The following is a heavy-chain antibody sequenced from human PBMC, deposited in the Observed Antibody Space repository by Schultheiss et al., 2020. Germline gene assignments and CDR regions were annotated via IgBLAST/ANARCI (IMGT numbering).Heavy chain of an antibody. D-gene: IGHD5-18*01. CDR3: ARGVIQLWLSQYYFDY. CDR2: ITTTGSI. J-gene: IGHJ4*02. CDR1: GFTFSSYT. Sequence: GESLKISCAASGFTFSSYTMNWVRQAPGKGLEWVSYITTTGSIYYADSVRGRFTVSRDNAKNSLYLQMNSLRAEDTAVYYCARGVIQLWLSQYYFDYWGQGTLVTVS. V-gene: IGHV3-48*01.